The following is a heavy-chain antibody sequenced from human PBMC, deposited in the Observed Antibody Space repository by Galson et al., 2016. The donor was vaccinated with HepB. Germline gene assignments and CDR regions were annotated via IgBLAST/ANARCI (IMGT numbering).Heavy chain of an antibody. V-gene: IGHV3-30*18. Sequence: SLRLSCAASGLTFSSYWMSWVRQAPGKGLDWVAVISHNGNYKYYADSVKGRFTISRDNSKTTVYLQMNSLRAEDTAVYYCAKDPSRLLEAGRLDSWGQGTLVTVSS. CDR2: ISHNGNYK. CDR3: AKDPSRLLEAGRLDS. CDR1: GLTFSSYW. D-gene: IGHD6-19*01. J-gene: IGHJ4*02.